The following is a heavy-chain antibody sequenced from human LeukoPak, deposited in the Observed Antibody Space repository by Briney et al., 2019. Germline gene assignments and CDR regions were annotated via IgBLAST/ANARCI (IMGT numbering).Heavy chain of an antibody. CDR2: ISTSGSRI. V-gene: IGHV3-48*02. Sequence: PGESLRLSCAASGSSFSSYSMNWVRQAPGRGLEWVSYISTSGSRIFYADSVKGRFTISRDNAKNSLYLQMNSLRDEDTGVYYSARGETAVTSYLQNWGQGTRVTVSS. CDR1: GSSFSSYS. D-gene: IGHD4-17*01. CDR3: ARGETAVTSYLQN. J-gene: IGHJ4*02.